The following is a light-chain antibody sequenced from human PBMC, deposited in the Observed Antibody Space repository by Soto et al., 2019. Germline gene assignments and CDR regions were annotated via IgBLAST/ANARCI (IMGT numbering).Light chain of an antibody. Sequence: IQMTQSPSSLSASVGDRVTITCQASQDISSYLNWCQEKPAKAPKLLTYDASNLETGVPSRFSGSGSGTDFTFTISSLQPEDIARNYCQQYDNRFGQGTRLEIK. CDR2: DAS. CDR1: QDISSY. V-gene: IGKV1-33*01. J-gene: IGKJ5*01. CDR3: QQYDNR.